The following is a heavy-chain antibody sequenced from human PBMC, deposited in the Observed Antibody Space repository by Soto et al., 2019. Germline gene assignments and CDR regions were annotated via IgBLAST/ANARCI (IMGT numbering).Heavy chain of an antibody. V-gene: IGHV1-8*01. J-gene: IGHJ4*02. CDR3: ARGPQDTLDH. D-gene: IGHD2-2*02. CDR1: GYTFTSYD. CDR2: MNPNSGNT. Sequence: QVQLVQSGAEVKKPGASVKVSCKASGYTFTSYDINWVRQATGQGLEWMGWMNPNSGNTGYAQKFQGRVTMTRNTSTSTTYMDLISPRSEDTDVYYWARGPQDTLDHWGQGTLVTVSS.